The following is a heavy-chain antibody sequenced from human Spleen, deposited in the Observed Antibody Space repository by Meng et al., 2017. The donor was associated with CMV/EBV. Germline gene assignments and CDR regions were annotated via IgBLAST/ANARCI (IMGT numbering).Heavy chain of an antibody. CDR1: GFSFSTYA. Sequence: SCAASGFSFSTYAMTWVRQAPGKGLEWVSAISGSGGSTYYADSVKGRFTISRDNSKNTLYLQMNSLRAEDTAVYYCAKDLSHCSSTSCSYYYYYGTDVWGQGTTVTVSS. CDR3: AKDLSHCSSTSCSYYYYYGTDV. V-gene: IGHV3-23*01. D-gene: IGHD2-2*01. CDR2: ISGSGGST. J-gene: IGHJ6*02.